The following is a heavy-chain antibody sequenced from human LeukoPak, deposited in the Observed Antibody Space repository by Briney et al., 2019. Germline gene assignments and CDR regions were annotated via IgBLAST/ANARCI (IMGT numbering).Heavy chain of an antibody. Sequence: SETLSLTCTVSGASISNHYWSWIRQPPGKGLEWIGYIYHSGSTNYNPSLKSRVTISVDTSKNQFSLKLSSVTAADTAVYYCARGGGYASPIGYWGQGALVTVSS. D-gene: IGHD5-12*01. CDR2: IYHSGST. V-gene: IGHV4-59*11. J-gene: IGHJ4*02. CDR3: ARGGGYASPIGY. CDR1: GASISNHY.